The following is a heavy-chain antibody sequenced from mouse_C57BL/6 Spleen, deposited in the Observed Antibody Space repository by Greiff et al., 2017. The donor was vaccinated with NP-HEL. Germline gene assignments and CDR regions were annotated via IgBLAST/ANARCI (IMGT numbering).Heavy chain of an antibody. CDR1: GYTFTSYW. CDR3: ARGKGAMDY. J-gene: IGHJ4*01. CDR2: IYPGSGST. Sequence: QVHVKQPGAELVKPGASVKMSCKASGYTFTSYWITWVKQRPGQGLEWIGDIYPGSGSTNYNEKFKSKATLTVDTSSSTAYMQLSSLTSEDSAVYYCARGKGAMDYWGQGTSVTVSS. V-gene: IGHV1-55*01.